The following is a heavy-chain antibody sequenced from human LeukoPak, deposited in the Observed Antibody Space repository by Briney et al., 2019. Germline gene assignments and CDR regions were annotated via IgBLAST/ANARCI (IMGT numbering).Heavy chain of an antibody. CDR3: ARLPSGYSGYPYSDY. V-gene: IGHV5-10-1*01. D-gene: IGHD5-12*01. Sequence: GESLKISCKGSGDRFISYWITWVRQMPGKGLERMGRIDPTDSYTTYSPSFQGHVTISADKSISTAYLQWNSLKASDTAMYYCARLPSGYSGYPYSDYWGQGTLVTVSS. CDR1: GDRFISYW. J-gene: IGHJ4*02. CDR2: IDPTDSYT.